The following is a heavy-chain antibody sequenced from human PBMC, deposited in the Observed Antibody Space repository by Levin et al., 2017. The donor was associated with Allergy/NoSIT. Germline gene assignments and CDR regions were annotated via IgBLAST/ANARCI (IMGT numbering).Heavy chain of an antibody. V-gene: IGHV3-30-3*01. CDR1: GFTFSDYT. D-gene: IGHD3-10*01. Sequence: GESLKISCAASGFTFSDYTMHWVRKAPGKGLEWIAVISHDGSSKYYADSVKGRFTISRDNSKNTLHLQMNSLSSEDTAVYYCARDRGVQQWEYYFDFWGQGTLVTVSS. CDR2: ISHDGSSK. J-gene: IGHJ4*02. CDR3: ARDRGVQQWEYYFDF.